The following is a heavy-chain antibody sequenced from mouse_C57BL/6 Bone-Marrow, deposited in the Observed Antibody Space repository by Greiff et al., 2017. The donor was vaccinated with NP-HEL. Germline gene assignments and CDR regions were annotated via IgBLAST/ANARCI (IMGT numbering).Heavy chain of an antibody. J-gene: IGHJ1*03. CDR3: ARERYYGSSHWYFDV. Sequence: EVQRVESGPGLVKPSQSLSLTCSVTGYSITSGYYWNWIRQFPGNKQEWMGYISYDGSNNYNPSLKNRISITRDTAKNQFFLKLNSVTTEDTATYYCARERYYGSSHWYFDVWGTGTTVTVSS. V-gene: IGHV3-6*01. CDR2: ISYDGSN. D-gene: IGHD1-1*01. CDR1: GYSITSGYY.